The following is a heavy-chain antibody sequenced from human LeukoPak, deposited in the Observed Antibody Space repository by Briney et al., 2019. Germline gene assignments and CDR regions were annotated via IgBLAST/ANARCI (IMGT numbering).Heavy chain of an antibody. J-gene: IGHJ4*02. V-gene: IGHV3-21*01. CDR3: ARDGGSSWSNAGDYFDY. D-gene: IGHD6-13*01. CDR1: GFTFSSYS. CDR2: ISSSSSYI. Sequence: GGSLRLSCAASGFTFSSYSMNWVRQAPGKGLEWVSSISSSSSYIYYADSVKGRFAISRDNAKNSLYLQMNSLRAEDTAVYYCARDGGSSWSNAGDYFDYWGQGTLVTVSP.